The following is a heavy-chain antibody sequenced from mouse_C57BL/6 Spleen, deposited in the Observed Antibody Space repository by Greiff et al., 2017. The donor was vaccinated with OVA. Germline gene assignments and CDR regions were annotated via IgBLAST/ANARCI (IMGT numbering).Heavy chain of an antibody. CDR2: INPSIGGT. CDR3: ARADGYLYAMDY. J-gene: IGHJ4*01. D-gene: IGHD2-3*01. Sequence: VKLQESGTELVKPGASVKLSCKASGYTFTSYWMHWVKQRPGQGLEWIGNINPSIGGTNYNEKFKSKATLTVDKSSSTAYMQLSSLTSEDSAVYYCARADGYLYAMDYWGQGTSVTVSS. CDR1: GYTFTSYW. V-gene: IGHV1-53*01.